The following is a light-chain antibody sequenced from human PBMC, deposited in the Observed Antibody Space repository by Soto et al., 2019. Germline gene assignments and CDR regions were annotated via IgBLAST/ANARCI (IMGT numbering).Light chain of an antibody. J-gene: IGKJ3*01. V-gene: IGKV3-11*01. Sequence: EIVLTQSPATLSLSPGERATLSCRASQSVTSYLAWYQQKPGQAPRLLFYDASNRAPGIPARFSGSGSGTDFTLTISRLEPEDFAVYYCQQRSNWPLFTFGPWTKVDIK. CDR2: DAS. CDR1: QSVTSY. CDR3: QQRSNWPLFT.